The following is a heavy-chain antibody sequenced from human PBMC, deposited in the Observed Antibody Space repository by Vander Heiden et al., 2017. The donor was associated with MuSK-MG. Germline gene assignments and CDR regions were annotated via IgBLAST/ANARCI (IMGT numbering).Heavy chain of an antibody. D-gene: IGHD3-22*01. CDR3: ARITEASGYLGY. CDR1: GCTFSSYT. Sequence: EVQLVESGGGLVQPGGALRLSCAASGCTFSSYTMNWVRQAPGKGLEWVSYISSSSSTIYYADSVKGRFTISRDNAKNSLYLQMNSLRDEDTAVYYCARITEASGYLGYWGQGTLVTVSS. J-gene: IGHJ4*02. CDR2: ISSSSSTI. V-gene: IGHV3-48*02.